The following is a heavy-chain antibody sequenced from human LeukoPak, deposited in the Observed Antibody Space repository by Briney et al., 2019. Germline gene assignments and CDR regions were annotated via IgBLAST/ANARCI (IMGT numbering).Heavy chain of an antibody. CDR3: AKVSGGGLYYDGMDV. J-gene: IGHJ6*02. D-gene: IGHD1-14*01. Sequence: GGSLRLSCAASGFTVSSYYMSWVRQAPDMGLEWVSVLYNGGTTYYADSVKGRFTISRDSSKNTLYLQMNSLRAEDTAVYYCAKVSGGGLYYDGMDVWGQGTTVTVSS. V-gene: IGHV3-53*01. CDR1: GFTVSSYY. CDR2: LYNGGTT.